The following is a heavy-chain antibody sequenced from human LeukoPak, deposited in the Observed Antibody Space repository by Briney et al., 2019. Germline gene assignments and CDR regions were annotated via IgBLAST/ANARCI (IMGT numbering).Heavy chain of an antibody. CDR2: IYYSGST. CDR3: AGRLWRRDGYNLSAFDI. D-gene: IGHD5-24*01. V-gene: IGHV4-59*08. CDR1: GGSISSYY. Sequence: SETLSLTCTVSGGSISSYYWSWIRQPPGKRLEWIGYIYYSGSTNYNPSLKSRVTISVDTSKNQFSLKLSSVTAADTAVYYCAGRLWRRDGYNLSAFDIWGQGTMVTVSS. J-gene: IGHJ3*02.